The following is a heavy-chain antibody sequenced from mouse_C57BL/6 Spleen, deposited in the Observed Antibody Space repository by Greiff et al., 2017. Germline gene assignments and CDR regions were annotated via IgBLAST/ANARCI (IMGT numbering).Heavy chain of an antibody. J-gene: IGHJ2*01. CDR3: ARELGRDYFDY. D-gene: IGHD4-1*01. Sequence: EVMLVESGGGLVKPGGSLKLSCAASGFTFSSYAMSWVRQTPENRLEWVATISDGGSYTYYPDNVKGRFTISRDNAKNNLYLQMSHLKSEDTAMYYCARELGRDYFDYWGQGTTLTVSS. CDR2: ISDGGSYT. CDR1: GFTFSSYA. V-gene: IGHV5-4*01.